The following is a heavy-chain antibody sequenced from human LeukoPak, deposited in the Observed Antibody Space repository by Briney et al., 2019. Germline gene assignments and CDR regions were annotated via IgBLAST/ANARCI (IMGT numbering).Heavy chain of an antibody. J-gene: IGHJ4*02. V-gene: IGHV4-38-2*02. D-gene: IGHD3-10*01. CDR3: TRASPYGSILH. CDR2: ISHSGTT. CDR1: GYSISSGYF. Sequence: PSETLSLTCTVSGYSISSGYFWGWIRQPPGQGLEWIGSISHSGTTYYNPSLKSRITISQDTSKNQFSLKVNSVTAADTAAYYCTRASPYGSILHWGQGTLVTVSS.